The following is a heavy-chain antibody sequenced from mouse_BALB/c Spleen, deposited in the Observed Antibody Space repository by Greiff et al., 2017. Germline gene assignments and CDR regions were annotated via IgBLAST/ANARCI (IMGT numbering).Heavy chain of an antibody. CDR3: ARDEDGYYAWFAY. Sequence: EVKLQESGPGLVKPSQTVSLTCTVTGISITTGNYRWSWIRQFPGNKLEWIGYIYYSGTITYNPSLTSRTTITRDTSKNQFFLEMNSLTAEDTATYYCARDEDGYYAWFAYWGQGTLVTVSA. CDR2: IYYSGTI. CDR1: GISITTGNYR. V-gene: IGHV3-5*02. D-gene: IGHD2-3*01. J-gene: IGHJ3*01.